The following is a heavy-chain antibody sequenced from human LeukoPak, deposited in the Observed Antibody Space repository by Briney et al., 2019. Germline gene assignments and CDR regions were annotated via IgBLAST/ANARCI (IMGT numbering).Heavy chain of an antibody. V-gene: IGHV1-3*01. Sequence: ASVKVSCKASGYTFTSYAMHWVRQAPGQRFEWMGWINAGNGNTKYSQKFQGRVTITRDTSASTAYMELSSLRSEDTAVYYCARVIRSGWYYFDYWGQGTLVTVSS. CDR3: ARVIRSGWYYFDY. J-gene: IGHJ4*02. D-gene: IGHD6-19*01. CDR2: INAGNGNT. CDR1: GYTFTSYA.